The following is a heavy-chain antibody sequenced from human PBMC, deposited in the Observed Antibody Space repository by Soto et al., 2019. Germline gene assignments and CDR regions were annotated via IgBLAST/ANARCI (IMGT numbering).Heavy chain of an antibody. J-gene: IGHJ1*01. D-gene: IGHD6-13*01. CDR3: ARHTVAYSSSWSINSEYFQH. CDR2: IYYSGST. CDR1: GGSISSSSYY. Sequence: QLQLQESGPGLVKPSETLSLTCTVSGGSISSSSYYWGWIRQPPGKGLEWIGSIYYSGSTYYNPSLKSRVTIYVDTSKNQFSLKLSSVTAADTAVYYCARHTVAYSSSWSINSEYFQHWGQGTLVTVSS. V-gene: IGHV4-39*01.